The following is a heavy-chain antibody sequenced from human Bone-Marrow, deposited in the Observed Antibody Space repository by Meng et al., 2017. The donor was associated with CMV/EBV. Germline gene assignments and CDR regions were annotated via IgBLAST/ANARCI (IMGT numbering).Heavy chain of an antibody. D-gene: IGHD1-26*01. CDR2: VNPNSGGT. CDR3: ARDRIDWELNYGMDV. Sequence: ASVKVFCKASGYIFTEHYVHWVRQAPGEGLEWMGWVNPNSGGTNYAQKFQGRVTMTRDTSISTAYMELSSLRSDDTAVYYCARDRIDWELNYGMDVWGQGTTVTVSS. J-gene: IGHJ6*02. V-gene: IGHV1-2*02. CDR1: GYIFTEHY.